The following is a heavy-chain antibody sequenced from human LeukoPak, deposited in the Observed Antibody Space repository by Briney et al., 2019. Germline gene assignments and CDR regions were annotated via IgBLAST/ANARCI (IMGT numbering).Heavy chain of an antibody. CDR1: GFTFSSYA. D-gene: IGHD4-11*01. J-gene: IGHJ4*02. Sequence: GGSLRLSCAASGFTFSSYAMSWVRQAPGKGLEWVSAISGSGGSTYYADSVKGRFTISRDNSKNTLYLQMNSLIAEDTAVYYCAKGGYSNYSGSYYFDYWGQGTLVTVSS. CDR3: AKGGYSNYSGSYYFDY. CDR2: ISGSGGST. V-gene: IGHV3-23*01.